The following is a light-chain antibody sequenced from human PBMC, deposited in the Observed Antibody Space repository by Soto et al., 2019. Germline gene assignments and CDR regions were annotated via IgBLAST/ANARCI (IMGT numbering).Light chain of an antibody. Sequence: QSALTQPASVSGSPGQSITISCTGSNSDVGSYNLVSWYQQHPGKAPKLMIYEGSKRPSGISNRFSASKSGNTASLTISGLQAEDEADYYCCSYAGYSTLVFGGGTKLTV. J-gene: IGLJ2*01. CDR2: EGS. CDR3: CSYAGYSTLV. V-gene: IGLV2-23*01. CDR1: NSDVGSYNL.